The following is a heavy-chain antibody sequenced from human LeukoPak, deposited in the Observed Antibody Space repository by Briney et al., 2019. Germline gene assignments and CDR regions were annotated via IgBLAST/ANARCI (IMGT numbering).Heavy chain of an antibody. D-gene: IGHD5-18*01. CDR3: ARGVGYSYGSYYLDY. CDR2: ISSSSSYI. J-gene: IGHJ4*02. CDR1: GFIFSTCA. Sequence: GGSLRLSCTASGFIFSTCAMSWVRQAPGKGLEWVSSISSSSSYIYYADSVKGRFTISRDNTKNSLYLQMNSLRAEDTAVYYCARGVGYSYGSYYLDYWGQGTLVTVSS. V-gene: IGHV3-21*01.